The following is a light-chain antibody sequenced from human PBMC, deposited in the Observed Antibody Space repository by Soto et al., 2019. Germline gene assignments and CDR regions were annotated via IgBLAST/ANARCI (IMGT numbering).Light chain of an antibody. CDR2: DAS. J-gene: IGKJ5*01. Sequence: DIQMTQSPSTLSATAGDRVTITCRASQSISSWLAWYQHKPGKAPKLLVYDASTLEAGVPSRFRGSGSGTDFTFTISRLQPEDIATYYCQQYENLPTFGQGTRLEIK. CDR3: QQYENLPT. V-gene: IGKV1-5*01. CDR1: QSISSW.